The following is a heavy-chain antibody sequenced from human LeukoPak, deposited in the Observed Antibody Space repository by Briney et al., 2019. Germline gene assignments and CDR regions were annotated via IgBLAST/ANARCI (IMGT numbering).Heavy chain of an antibody. CDR1: GFSFSSYG. CDR3: AEDWSDFHD. V-gene: IGHV3-30*18. Sequence: GRSLRLSCAASGFSFSSYGMHWVRQAPGRGLEWVAGISYDGSNKYYADSVKGRFTISRDNPKNTLYLQINSLRAEDTAVYYCAEDWSDFHDWGQGTLVTVSS. J-gene: IGHJ4*02. D-gene: IGHD2/OR15-2a*01. CDR2: ISYDGSNK.